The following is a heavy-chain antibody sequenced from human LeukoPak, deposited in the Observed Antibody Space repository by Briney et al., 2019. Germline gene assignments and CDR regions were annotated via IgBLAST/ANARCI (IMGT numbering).Heavy chain of an antibody. V-gene: IGHV4-34*01. CDR2: INHSGST. D-gene: IGHD5-18*01. CDR1: GGSFSGYY. J-gene: IGHJ4*02. CDR3: ARGPEWIQLVGYFDY. Sequence: SETLSLTCAVYGGSFSGYYWSWIRQPPGKGLEWIGEINHSGSTNYNPSLKSRVTISVDTSKNQFSLKLSSVTAADTAVYYCARGPEWIQLVGYFDYWGQGTLVTVSS.